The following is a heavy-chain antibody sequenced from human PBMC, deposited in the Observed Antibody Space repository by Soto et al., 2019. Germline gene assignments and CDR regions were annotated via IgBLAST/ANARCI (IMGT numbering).Heavy chain of an antibody. CDR1: GYTFTSYG. CDR2: ISAYNGNT. D-gene: IGHD2-2*01. J-gene: IGHJ3*02. V-gene: IGHV1-18*01. CDR3: ATPGCLGVVTAATSPDAFDI. Sequence: GASVKVSCKASGYTFTSYGISWVRQAPGQGLEWMGWISAYNGNTNYAQKLQGRVTMTTDTSTNTAYMELSSLRSDDTAVYYCATPGCLGVVTAATSPDAFDIWGQGTMVTVSS.